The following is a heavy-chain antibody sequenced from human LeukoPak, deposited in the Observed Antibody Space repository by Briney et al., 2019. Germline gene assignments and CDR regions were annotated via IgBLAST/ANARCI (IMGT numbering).Heavy chain of an antibody. D-gene: IGHD6-19*01. CDR1: GYSFTSHW. CDR2: IDPSDSYT. Sequence: GESLKISCKGSGYSFTSHWISWVRQMPGKGLEWMGRIDPSDSYTNYSPSFQGHVTISADTSIRTAYLQWSSLKASDTAMYYCARLTLVAVAEIRDYWGQGTLVTVSS. V-gene: IGHV5-10-1*01. J-gene: IGHJ4*01. CDR3: ARLTLVAVAEIRDY.